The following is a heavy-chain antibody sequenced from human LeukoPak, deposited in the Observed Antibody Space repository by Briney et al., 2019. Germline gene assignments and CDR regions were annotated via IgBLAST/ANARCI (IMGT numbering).Heavy chain of an antibody. Sequence: GGSLRLSCAASGFTFSSYSMNWVRQAPGKGLEWVSSIVSSGSYIYYADSVKGRFTISRDNAKNSLYLQMNSLRAEDTAVYYCARESGGYCSTTSCCKGYFDYWGQGTLVTVSS. J-gene: IGHJ4*02. V-gene: IGHV3-21*01. CDR2: IVSSGSYI. D-gene: IGHD2-2*01. CDR3: ARESGGYCSTTSCCKGYFDY. CDR1: GFTFSSYS.